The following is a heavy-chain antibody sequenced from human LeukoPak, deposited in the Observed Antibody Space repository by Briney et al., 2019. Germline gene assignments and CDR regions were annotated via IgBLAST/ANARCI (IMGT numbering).Heavy chain of an antibody. J-gene: IGHJ5*02. CDR2: INPKTGAT. CDR3: ARAFEYGWFDP. Sequence: ASVKVSCKASGYTFTDYYLHWVRQAPGQALEWMGWINPKTGATRYAQKFQGRVTMTSDTSITTGNLELSNLGSDDTAIYYCARAFEYGWFDPWGQGSWSPSPQ. D-gene: IGHD4-17*01. V-gene: IGHV1-2*02. CDR1: GYTFTDYY.